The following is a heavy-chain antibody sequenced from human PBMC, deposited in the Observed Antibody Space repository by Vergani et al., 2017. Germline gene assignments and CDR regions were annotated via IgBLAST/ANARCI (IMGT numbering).Heavy chain of an antibody. CDR2: IIPILGIA. D-gene: IGHD2-2*01. Sequence: QVQLVQSGAEVKKPGSSVKVSCKASGGTFNNCAISWVRQAPGQGLEWMGRIIPILGIANYAQKFQGRVTITADKYTSTAYMELSSLRSEDTAVYYCARVPPAAENSYSCGMDVWGQGTTVTVSS. CDR3: ARVPPAAENSYSCGMDV. CDR1: GGTFNNCA. J-gene: IGHJ6*02. V-gene: IGHV1-69*04.